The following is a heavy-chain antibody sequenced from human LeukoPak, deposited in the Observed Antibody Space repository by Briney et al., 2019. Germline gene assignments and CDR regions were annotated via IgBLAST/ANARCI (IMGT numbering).Heavy chain of an antibody. D-gene: IGHD2-8*01. CDR2: IWYDGSNK. J-gene: IGHJ4*02. Sequence: PGGSLRLSCAASGFTFSSYGVHWVRQAPGKGLEWVAVIWYDGSNKYYADSVKGRFTISRDNSKNTLYLQMNSLRAEDTAVYCCARDCTNGVCYGTDFDYWGQGTLVTVSS. CDR3: ARDCTNGVCYGTDFDY. V-gene: IGHV3-33*01. CDR1: GFTFSSYG.